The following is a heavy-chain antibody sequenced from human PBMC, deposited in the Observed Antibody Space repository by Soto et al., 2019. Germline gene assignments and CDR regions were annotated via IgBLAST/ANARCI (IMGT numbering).Heavy chain of an antibody. D-gene: IGHD3-10*01. CDR3: ARGGSGYYYGLDV. CDR2: IFSGGEK. J-gene: IGHJ6*02. CDR1: GFTVSNKY. V-gene: IGHV3-53*02. Sequence: EVQLVETGGGLIQPGGSLRLSCAASGFTVSNKYMSWVRQAPGKGLEWISVIFSGGEKYYADSVKGRFTISRDNSKNTLSLQMSTLRADDTAMYYCARGGSGYYYGLDVWGQGTTVTVSS.